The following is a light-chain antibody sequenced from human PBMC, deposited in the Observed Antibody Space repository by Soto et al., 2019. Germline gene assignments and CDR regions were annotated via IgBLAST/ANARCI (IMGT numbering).Light chain of an antibody. CDR3: HQYNTWPL. CDR1: QSVSTN. Sequence: EIVMTQSPAILSVSPGERATLSCRASQSVSTNLAWYQQKPGQAPRLLIYGASTRATGIPARFSGSGSGTEFTLTISSPQSEGFAVYYCHQYNTWPLFGQGTRLDIK. V-gene: IGKV3-15*01. CDR2: GAS. J-gene: IGKJ5*01.